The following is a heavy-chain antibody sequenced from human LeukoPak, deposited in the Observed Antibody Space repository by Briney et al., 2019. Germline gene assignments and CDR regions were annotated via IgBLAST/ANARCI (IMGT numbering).Heavy chain of an antibody. CDR3: ARLDYDILTGYLDY. V-gene: IGHV5-10-1*01. D-gene: IGHD3-9*01. Sequence: GESLKISCKGSGYSFTSYWISWGRQMPGKGLEWVGRIDPSDSYTNYSPSFQGHVTISADKSISTSYLQWSSLKASETAMYYCARLDYDILTGYLDYWGQRTLVTVSS. CDR1: GYSFTSYW. CDR2: IDPSDSYT. J-gene: IGHJ4*02.